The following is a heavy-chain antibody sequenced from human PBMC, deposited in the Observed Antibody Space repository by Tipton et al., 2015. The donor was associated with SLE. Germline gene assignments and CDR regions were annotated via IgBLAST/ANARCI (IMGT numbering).Heavy chain of an antibody. V-gene: IGHV4-59*01. J-gene: IGHJ4*02. CDR3: ARVGGSNWQFFDY. Sequence: LRLSCTVSGGSIDTSYWSWIRHSPGKGLEWIGYIYHSEGPTYNPSLRRRVTMSLATSKNQFSLKLSSVTAADTAVYFCARVGGSNWQFFDYWGQGVLVTVSS. CDR1: GGSIDTSY. D-gene: IGHD6-13*01. CDR2: IYHSEGP.